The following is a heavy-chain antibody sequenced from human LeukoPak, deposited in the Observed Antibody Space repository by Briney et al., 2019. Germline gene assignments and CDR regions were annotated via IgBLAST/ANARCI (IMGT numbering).Heavy chain of an antibody. V-gene: IGHV1-8*01. CDR3: ARVQTYDFWSGYYPFDY. Sequence: ASVKVSCKASGYTFTSYDINWVRQATGQGLEWMGWMNPNSGNTGYAQKFQGRVTMTRNTSISTAYMELSSLRSEDTAVYYCARVQTYDFWSGYYPFDYWGQGTLVTVSS. D-gene: IGHD3-3*01. CDR1: GYTFTSYD. CDR2: MNPNSGNT. J-gene: IGHJ4*02.